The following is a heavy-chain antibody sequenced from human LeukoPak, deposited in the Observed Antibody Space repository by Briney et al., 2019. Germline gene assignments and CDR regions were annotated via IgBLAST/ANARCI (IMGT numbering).Heavy chain of an antibody. V-gene: IGHV1-18*04. CDR2: ISAYNGNT. CDR3: ASMGVTIPFDAFDI. Sequence: GASVKVSCKASGYTFTIYGISWVRQAPGQGLEWMGWISAYNGNTNYAQKLQGRVTMTTDTSTSTAYMELRSLRSDDTAVYYCASMGVTIPFDAFDIWGQGTMVTVSS. CDR1: GYTFTIYG. D-gene: IGHD2-21*02. J-gene: IGHJ3*02.